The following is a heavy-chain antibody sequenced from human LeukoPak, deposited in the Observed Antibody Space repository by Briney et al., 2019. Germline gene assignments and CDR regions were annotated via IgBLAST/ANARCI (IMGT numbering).Heavy chain of an antibody. D-gene: IGHD3-10*01. CDR1: GGTFSSYA. V-gene: IGHV1-69*13. CDR3: ARVSYYPAYYFDY. J-gene: IGHJ4*02. Sequence: ASVKVSCKASGGTFSSYAISWVQQAPGQGLEWMGGIIPIFGTANYAQKFQGRVTITADESTSTAYMELSSLRSEDTAVYYCARVSYYPAYYFDYWGQGTLVTVSS. CDR2: IIPIFGTA.